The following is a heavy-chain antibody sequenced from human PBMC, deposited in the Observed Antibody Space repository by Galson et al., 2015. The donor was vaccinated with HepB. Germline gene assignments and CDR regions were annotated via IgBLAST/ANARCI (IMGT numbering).Heavy chain of an antibody. CDR1: GFTFSSYW. CDR2: IKQDGSEK. J-gene: IGHJ4*02. V-gene: IGHV3-7*03. Sequence: SLRLSCAASGFTFSSYWMSWVRQAPGKGLEWVANIKQDGSEKYYVDSVKGRFTISRDNAKNSLYLQMNSLRAEDTAVYYCARDPLGSFFVSNYFDYWGQGTLVTVSS. CDR3: ARDPLGSFFVSNYFDY. D-gene: IGHD3-10*01.